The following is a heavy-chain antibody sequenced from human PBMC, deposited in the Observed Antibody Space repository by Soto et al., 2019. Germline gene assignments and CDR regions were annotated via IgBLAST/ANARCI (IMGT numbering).Heavy chain of an antibody. CDR3: ARDTRDRSGLYDY. CDR1: VYTFTSYA. V-gene: IGHV1-3*01. D-gene: IGHD6-19*01. Sequence: AAVKVSCKAAVYTFTSYAMHCVRQAPGQRLEWMGWINAGNGNTKYSQKFQGRFTITRDTSASTAYLELRSLRSEDTALYYRARDTRDRSGLYDYWGQRTLVTVST. J-gene: IGHJ4*02. CDR2: INAGNGNT.